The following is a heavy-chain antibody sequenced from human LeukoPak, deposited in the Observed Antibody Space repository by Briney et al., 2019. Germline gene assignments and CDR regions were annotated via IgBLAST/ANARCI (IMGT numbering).Heavy chain of an antibody. V-gene: IGHV3-7*01. D-gene: IGHD3-10*01. CDR1: RFTFSSYW. CDR3: ARDRRVYGSGSSFDY. CDR2: IKQDGSEK. J-gene: IGHJ4*02. Sequence: GGSLRLSCAASRFTFSSYWMSWVRQAPGKGLEWVANIKQDGSEKYYVDSVRGRFTISRDNAKNSLYLQMNSLRAEDTALYYCARDRRVYGSGSSFDYWGQGTLVTVSS.